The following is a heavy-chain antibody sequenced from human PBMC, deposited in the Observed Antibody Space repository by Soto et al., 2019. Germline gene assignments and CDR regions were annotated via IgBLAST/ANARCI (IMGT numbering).Heavy chain of an antibody. J-gene: IGHJ4*02. V-gene: IGHV3-23*01. D-gene: IGHD3-16*02. CDR2: ISGSGNGT. CDR1: GFTFSSYA. CDR3: AAQVQGSYPY. Sequence: EVQLLESGGGLAQPGGSLRLSCAASGFTFSSYAMSWVRQVPGKGLEWVSGISGSGNGTSYAGSVKGRFTVSRDNPKNTLYLQMNSLRAEDTALYYCAAQVQGSYPYGGQGTLVTVSS.